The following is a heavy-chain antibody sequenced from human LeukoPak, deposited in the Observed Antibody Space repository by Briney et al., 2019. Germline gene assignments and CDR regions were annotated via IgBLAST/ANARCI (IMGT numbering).Heavy chain of an antibody. V-gene: IGHV3-21*01. J-gene: IGHJ4*02. CDR2: ISSSSSYI. Sequence: GSLRLSCAASGFTFSSYSMNWVRQAPGKGLEWVSSISSSSSYIYYADSVKGRFTISRDNAKNSLYLQMNSLRAEDTAVYYCVRDGGVSGYDLHDYWGQGTLVTVSS. CDR3: VRDGGVSGYDLHDY. D-gene: IGHD5-12*01. CDR1: GFTFSSYS.